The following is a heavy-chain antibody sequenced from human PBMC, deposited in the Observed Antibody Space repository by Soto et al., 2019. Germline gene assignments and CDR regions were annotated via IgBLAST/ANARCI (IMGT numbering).Heavy chain of an antibody. CDR2: VWYDGSNE. CDR1: GFTFSIHG. D-gene: IGHD2-21*02. Sequence: QVQLVESGGVVVQPGRSLRLSCSASGFTFSIHGMHWGRQAPGKGLEWVSLVWYDGSNENYADSVKGRFTISRDNSKNTLYLEMNSLTAEDTAVYYCARGPKLGDVGGHYDYWGPGTLVTVSS. J-gene: IGHJ4*02. CDR3: ARGPKLGDVGGHYDY. V-gene: IGHV3-33*01.